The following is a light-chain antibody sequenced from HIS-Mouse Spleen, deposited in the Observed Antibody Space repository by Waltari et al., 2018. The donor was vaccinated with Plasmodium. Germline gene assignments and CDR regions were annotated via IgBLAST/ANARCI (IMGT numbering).Light chain of an antibody. V-gene: IGLV3-1*01. CDR2: QDS. CDR3: QAWDSSTDYV. CDR1: KLGDKY. Sequence: SYELTQPPSVSVSPGQTASITCSGDKLGDKYACWYQQKPGQSPVLVIYQDSKRPSGIPERLSGSNSWNTATLTISGTQAMDEADYYCQAWDSSTDYVFGTGTKVTVL. J-gene: IGLJ1*01.